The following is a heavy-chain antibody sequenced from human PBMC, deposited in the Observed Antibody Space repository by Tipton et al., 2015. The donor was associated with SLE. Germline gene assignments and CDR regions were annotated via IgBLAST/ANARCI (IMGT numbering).Heavy chain of an antibody. CDR3: ARKDSYYGMDV. Sequence: GLVKPSETLSLTCTVSGGSISSYYWSWIRQPPGKGLEWIGYIYYSGSTNYNPSLKSRVTISVDTSKNQFSLKLSSVTAADTAVYYCARKDSYYGMDVWGQGTTVTVSS. V-gene: IGHV4-59*01. J-gene: IGHJ6*02. CDR2: IYYSGST. CDR1: GGSISSYY.